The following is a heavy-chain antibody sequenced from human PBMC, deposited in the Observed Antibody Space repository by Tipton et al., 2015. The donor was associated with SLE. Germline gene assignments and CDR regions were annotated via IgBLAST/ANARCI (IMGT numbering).Heavy chain of an antibody. V-gene: IGHV3-53*04. CDR1: GFNVSSNY. Sequence: SLRLSCAAYGFNVSSNYIAWVRQAPGKGLEWVSVIYGGSAIYYADSVKGRFTTSRHNSKNTVYLDMNSLRPEDTAVYYCAREVHYYMDVWGEGTTVTV. CDR2: IYGGSAI. J-gene: IGHJ6*03. CDR3: AREVHYYMDV.